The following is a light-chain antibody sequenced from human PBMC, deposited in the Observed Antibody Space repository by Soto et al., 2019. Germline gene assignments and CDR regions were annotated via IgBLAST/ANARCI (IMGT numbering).Light chain of an antibody. CDR3: QKYNSAPWT. CDR1: QGISNY. V-gene: IGKV1-27*01. CDR2: AAS. J-gene: IGKJ1*01. Sequence: IRMTQSPSSFSASTGDRVSITCLASQGISNYLAWCQQKPGKVPKLLIYAASTLQSGVPSRFSGSGSGTDFTLTISSLQPEDVATYYCQKYNSAPWTFGQGTKV.